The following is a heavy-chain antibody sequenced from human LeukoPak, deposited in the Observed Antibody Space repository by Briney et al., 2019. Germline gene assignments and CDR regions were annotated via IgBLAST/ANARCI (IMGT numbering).Heavy chain of an antibody. J-gene: IGHJ4*02. CDR1: GFTFSSSW. Sequence: GGSLRLSCAASGFTFSSSWMHWVRQAPGKGLVWVSRISDDGSSTSYVDSVKGRFTISRDDARNTLYLQMNSLRAEDTAVYYCVTTGDSWGQGSLVTVSS. V-gene: IGHV3-74*01. D-gene: IGHD1-1*01. CDR2: ISDDGSST. CDR3: VTTGDS.